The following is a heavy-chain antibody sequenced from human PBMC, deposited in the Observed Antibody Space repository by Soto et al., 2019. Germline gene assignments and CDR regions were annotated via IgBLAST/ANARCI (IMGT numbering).Heavy chain of an antibody. Sequence: PGGSLRLSCAASGFTFSSYWMHWFRQAPGKGLVWVSRINSDGSSTSYADSVKGRFTISRDNAKNTLYLQMNSLRAEDTAVYYCARADIVATITGYWGQGTLVTVSS. J-gene: IGHJ4*02. CDR1: GFTFSSYW. D-gene: IGHD5-12*01. V-gene: IGHV3-74*01. CDR2: INSDGSST. CDR3: ARADIVATITGY.